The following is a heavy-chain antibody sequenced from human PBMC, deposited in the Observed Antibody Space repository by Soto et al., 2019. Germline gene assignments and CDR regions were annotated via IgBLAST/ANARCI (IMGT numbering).Heavy chain of an antibody. J-gene: IGHJ6*02. CDR1: GSTFSSYE. Sequence: GSLRLSCAASGSTFSSYEMNWVRQAPGKGLEWVSYISSSGSTIYYADSVKGRFTISRDNAKNSLYLQMNSLRAEDTAVYYCARDHKGGYYYYGVDVWGQGTTVTVSS. V-gene: IGHV3-48*03. CDR3: ARDHKGGYYYYGVDV. CDR2: ISSSGSTI.